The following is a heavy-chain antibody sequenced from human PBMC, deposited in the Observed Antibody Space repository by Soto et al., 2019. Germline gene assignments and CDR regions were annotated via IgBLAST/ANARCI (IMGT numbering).Heavy chain of an antibody. Sequence: PSETLSLTCTVSGGPVSSGSYYWSWIRQPPGKGLEWIGYIYYSGSTNYNPSLKSRVTISVDTSKNQFSLKLSSVTAADTAVYYCARCFGVWGSYRYFDYWGRGTLVTVSS. CDR1: GGPVSSGSYY. CDR2: IYYSGST. J-gene: IGHJ4*02. D-gene: IGHD3-16*02. CDR3: ARCFGVWGSYRYFDY. V-gene: IGHV4-61*01.